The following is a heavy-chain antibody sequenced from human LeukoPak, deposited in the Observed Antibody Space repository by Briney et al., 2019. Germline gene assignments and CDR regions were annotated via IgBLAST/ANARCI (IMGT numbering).Heavy chain of an antibody. CDR3: AKADVDAWFGDFKYYFDY. D-gene: IGHD3-10*01. Sequence: GGSLRLSCAASGFTFSSYAMSWVRQAPGKGLEWVSAISGSGGSTYYADSVKGRFTISRDNSKNTLYLQMNSLRAEDTAVYYCAKADVDAWFGDFKYYFDYWGQGTLVTVSS. J-gene: IGHJ4*02. CDR2: ISGSGGST. CDR1: GFTFSSYA. V-gene: IGHV3-23*01.